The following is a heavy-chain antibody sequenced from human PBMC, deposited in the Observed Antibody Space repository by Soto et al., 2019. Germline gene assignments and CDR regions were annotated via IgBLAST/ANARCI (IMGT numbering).Heavy chain of an antibody. J-gene: IGHJ6*02. Sequence: PGESLKVSCKASGYTFTSYYMHWVRQAPGQGLEWMGIINPSGGSTSYAQKFQGRVTMTRDTSTSTVYMELSSLRSEDTAVYYCARGDIVVVTASYYYYGMDVWGQGATVTVSS. V-gene: IGHV1-46*01. CDR2: INPSGGST. D-gene: IGHD2-21*02. CDR3: ARGDIVVVTASYYYYGMDV. CDR1: GYTFTSYY.